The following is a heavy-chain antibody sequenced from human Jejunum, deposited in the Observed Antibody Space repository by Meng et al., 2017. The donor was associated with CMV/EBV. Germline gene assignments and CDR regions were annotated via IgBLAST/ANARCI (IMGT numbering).Heavy chain of an antibody. CDR3: ATDQGLYCSGGSCHYNFFYYGMDV. Sequence: VRQGPGKGLEWVGRIKSKIDGGPTDYAAPVKGRFTISRDDSKDTLYLQMNSLKTEDTAVYYCATDQGLYCSGGSCHYNFFYYGMDVWGQGTTVTVSS. J-gene: IGHJ6*02. CDR2: IKSKIDGGPT. V-gene: IGHV3-15*01. D-gene: IGHD2-15*01.